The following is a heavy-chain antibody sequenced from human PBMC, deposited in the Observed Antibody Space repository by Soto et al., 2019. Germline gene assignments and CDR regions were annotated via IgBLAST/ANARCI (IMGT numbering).Heavy chain of an antibody. CDR1: GFIFRSYA. CDR2: ITYDGANG. Sequence: GGSLRLSCLASGFIFRSYAMHWVRRAPGKGLEWVAVITYDGANGYYADSVRGRFATSRDNSKSTLFLQMNSQRPEETAVYYGARAFSGSYPNFDYWGQGTLVTVSS. D-gene: IGHD1-26*01. V-gene: IGHV3-30*09. J-gene: IGHJ4*02. CDR3: ARAFSGSYPNFDY.